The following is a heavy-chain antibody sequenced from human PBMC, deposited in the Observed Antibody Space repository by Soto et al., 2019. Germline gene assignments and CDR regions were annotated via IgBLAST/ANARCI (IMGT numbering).Heavy chain of an antibody. CDR2: ISYDGSNK. CDR3: AKAPCYYGSGRYYYYGMDV. D-gene: IGHD3-10*01. V-gene: IGHV3-30*18. Sequence: QVQLVESGGGVVQPGRSLRLSCAASGFTFSSYVMHWVRQAPGKGLEWGAVISYDGSNKYYADSVKGRFTIYRDNSKNTLYLQMNSLRAEETAVYYCAKAPCYYGSGRYYYYGMDVWGQGTTVTVSS. CDR1: GFTFSSYV. J-gene: IGHJ6*02.